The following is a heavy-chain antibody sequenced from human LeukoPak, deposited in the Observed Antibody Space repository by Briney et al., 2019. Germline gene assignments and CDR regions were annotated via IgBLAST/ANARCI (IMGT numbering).Heavy chain of an antibody. CDR1: GFTFSSYA. D-gene: IGHD1-26*01. Sequence: GRSLRLSCAASGFTFSSYAMHWVRQAPGKGLEWVAVISYDGSNKYYADSMKGRFTISRDNSKNTLYLQMNTLRAEDTAVYYCAKEVGYGMDVWGQGTTVTVSS. CDR2: ISYDGSNK. CDR3: AKEVGYGMDV. V-gene: IGHV3-30*01. J-gene: IGHJ6*02.